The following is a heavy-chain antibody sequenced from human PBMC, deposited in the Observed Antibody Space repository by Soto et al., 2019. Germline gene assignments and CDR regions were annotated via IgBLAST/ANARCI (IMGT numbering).Heavy chain of an antibody. D-gene: IGHD2-15*01. J-gene: IGHJ4*02. Sequence: XGSLRLSCAASGFIFSPYSMNWVRQAPGRGLDWVSFISGSGTTIYYADSVKGRFTISRDNAKNSVYLQMNSLRDEDTAVYYCARDLGYCSGGSCYPYDYWGQGTLVTVSS. CDR2: ISGSGTTI. CDR3: ARDLGYCSGGSCYPYDY. V-gene: IGHV3-48*02. CDR1: GFIFSPYS.